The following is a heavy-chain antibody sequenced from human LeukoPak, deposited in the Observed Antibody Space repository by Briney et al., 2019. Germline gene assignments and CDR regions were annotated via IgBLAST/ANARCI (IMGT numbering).Heavy chain of an antibody. Sequence: PSETLSLTCAVSGYSISSGYYWGWIRQPPGKGLEWIGSIYHSGSTYYNPSLKSRVTISVDTSKNQFSLKLSSVTAADTAVYYCARGSIAAAYPYYFDYWGQGTLVTVSS. CDR3: ARGSIAAAYPYYFDY. V-gene: IGHV4-38-2*01. CDR2: IYHSGST. J-gene: IGHJ4*02. D-gene: IGHD6-25*01. CDR1: GYSISSGYY.